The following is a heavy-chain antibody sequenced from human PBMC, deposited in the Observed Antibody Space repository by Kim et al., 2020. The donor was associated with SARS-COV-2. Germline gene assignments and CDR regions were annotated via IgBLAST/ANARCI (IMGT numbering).Heavy chain of an antibody. Sequence: SETLSLTCTVSNGSINSFYWSWVRQPPGKGLEWLGYIYYSGSTNYNPSLESRVTISIDTSKTHFSLNLSSVTAADTAVYYCAKFDYYSYTMDVWGQGTTVTVSS. CDR2: IYYSGST. CDR1: NGSINSFY. V-gene: IGHV4-59*01. D-gene: IGHD3-9*01. J-gene: IGHJ6*02. CDR3: AKFDYYSYTMDV.